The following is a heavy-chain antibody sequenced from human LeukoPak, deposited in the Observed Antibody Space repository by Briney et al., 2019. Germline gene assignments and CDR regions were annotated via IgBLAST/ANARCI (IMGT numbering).Heavy chain of an antibody. Sequence: SETLSLTCTVSGGSISSGGYYWSWIRQHPGKGLEWIGYIYYSGSTYYNPSLKSRVTISVDTSKNQFSLELSSVTAADTAVYYCARAPYDILTGYYFNPAFDIWGQGTMVTVSS. CDR3: ARAPYDILTGYYFNPAFDI. CDR1: GGSISSGGYY. D-gene: IGHD3-9*01. CDR2: IYYSGST. V-gene: IGHV4-31*03. J-gene: IGHJ3*02.